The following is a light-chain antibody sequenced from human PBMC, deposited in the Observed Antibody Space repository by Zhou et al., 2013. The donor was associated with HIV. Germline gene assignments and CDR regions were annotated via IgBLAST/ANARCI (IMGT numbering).Light chain of an antibody. CDR3: CSYAGSSTVV. J-gene: IGLJ2*01. CDR1: SSDVGGYNL. Sequence: QSALTQPPSASGTPGQSVTISCTGTSSDVGGYNLVSWYQQHPGKAPKLMIYEVSKRPSGVSNRFSGSKSGNTASLTISGLQAEDEADYYCCSYAGSSTVVFGGGTKLTV. CDR2: EVS. V-gene: IGLV2-23*02.